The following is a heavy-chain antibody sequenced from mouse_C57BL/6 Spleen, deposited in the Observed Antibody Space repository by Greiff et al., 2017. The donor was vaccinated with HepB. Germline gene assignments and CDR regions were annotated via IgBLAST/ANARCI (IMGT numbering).Heavy chain of an antibody. CDR1: GYTFTSYW. CDR3: ARSPYYGSSYRYFDV. J-gene: IGHJ1*03. CDR2: IYPGSGST. V-gene: IGHV1-55*01. Sequence: QVQLQQPGAELVKPGASVKMSCKASGYTFTSYWMTWVKQRPGQGLEWIGDIYPGSGSTNYNEKFKSKATLTVDTSSSTAYMQLSSLTSEDSAVYYCARSPYYGSSYRYFDVWGTGTTVTVSS. D-gene: IGHD1-1*01.